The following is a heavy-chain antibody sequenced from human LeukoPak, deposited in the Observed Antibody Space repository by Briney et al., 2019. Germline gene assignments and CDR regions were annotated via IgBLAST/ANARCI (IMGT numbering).Heavy chain of an antibody. CDR2: ISGSGDGT. V-gene: IGHV3-23*01. CDR3: AKGDRERASAGTGFDS. Sequence: PGGSLRLSCAASGFTFNNAWMSWVRQAPGKGLEWVSSISGSGDGTYYADSVKGRFTFSRDNSKNTLSLQMNSLRLDDTAIYYCAKGDRERASAGTGFDSWGQGTLVTVSS. J-gene: IGHJ4*02. CDR1: GFTFNNAW. D-gene: IGHD6-13*01.